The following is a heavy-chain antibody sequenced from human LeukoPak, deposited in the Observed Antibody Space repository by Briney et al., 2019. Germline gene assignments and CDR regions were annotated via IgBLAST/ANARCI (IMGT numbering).Heavy chain of an antibody. Sequence: GRSLRLSCAASGFTFSTSAMHWVRQAPGKGLESVTIMAFDGTDINYIDSVKGRFTISRDNSKNTLYLEMNSLRTEDTAVYYCVRDARGSLDYWGQGTLVTVSS. CDR3: VRDARGSLDY. J-gene: IGHJ4*02. CDR1: GFTFSTSA. CDR2: MAFDGTDI. V-gene: IGHV3-30-3*01.